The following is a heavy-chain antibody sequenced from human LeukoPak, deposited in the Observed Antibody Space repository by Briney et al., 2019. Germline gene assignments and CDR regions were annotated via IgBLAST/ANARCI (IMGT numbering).Heavy chain of an antibody. V-gene: IGHV4-38-2*01. Sequence: RPSETLSLTCAVYGGSFSGYYWGWIRQPPGKGLEWIGSIYHSGSTYYNPSLKSRVTISVDTSKNQFSLKLSSVTAADTAVYYCARVESSSSGYDFDYWGQGTLVTVSS. D-gene: IGHD6-6*01. CDR2: IYHSGST. CDR1: GGSFSGYY. CDR3: ARVESSSSGYDFDY. J-gene: IGHJ4*02.